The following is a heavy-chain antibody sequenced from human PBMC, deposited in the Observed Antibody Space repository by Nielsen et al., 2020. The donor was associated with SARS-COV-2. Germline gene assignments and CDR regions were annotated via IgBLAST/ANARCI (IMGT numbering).Heavy chain of an antibody. Sequence: ASVEVSCKASGCTFTSYDINRVRQATGQGLEWMGWMNPNSGNTGYAQKFQGRVTMTRNTSISTAYMELSSLRSEDTAVYYCARDGYSSSWYGAFDIWGQGTMVTVSS. CDR1: GCTFTSYD. D-gene: IGHD6-13*01. CDR2: MNPNSGNT. V-gene: IGHV1-8*01. J-gene: IGHJ3*02. CDR3: ARDGYSSSWYGAFDI.